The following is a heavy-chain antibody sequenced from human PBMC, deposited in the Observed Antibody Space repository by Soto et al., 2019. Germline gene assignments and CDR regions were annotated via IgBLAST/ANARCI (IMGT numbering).Heavy chain of an antibody. J-gene: IGHJ4*02. V-gene: IGHV4-34*01. CDR1: GGSFSGYY. CDR2: INHSGST. D-gene: IGHD3-9*01. CDR3: ARSGRLRYFDWHFDY. Sequence: SETLSLTCAVYGGSFSGYYWSWIRQPPGKGLEWIGEINHSGSTNYNPSLKSRVTISVDTSKNQFSLKLSSVTAADTAVYYCARSGRLRYFDWHFDYWGQGTRVTVSS.